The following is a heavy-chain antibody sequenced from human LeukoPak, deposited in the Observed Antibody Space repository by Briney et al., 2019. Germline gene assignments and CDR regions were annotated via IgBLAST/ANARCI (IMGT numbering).Heavy chain of an antibody. Sequence: SETLSLTCIVSGGSISSSTYYWGWIRQPPGKGLEWIGSIYYSGSTYYNPSLKSRVTISVNTSKNQFSLKLSSVTAADTAVYYCAREVGQLGSYYYYGMDVWGQGTTVTVSS. CDR1: GGSISSSTYY. CDR2: IYYSGST. CDR3: AREVGQLGSYYYYGMDV. D-gene: IGHD6-13*01. J-gene: IGHJ6*02. V-gene: IGHV4-39*07.